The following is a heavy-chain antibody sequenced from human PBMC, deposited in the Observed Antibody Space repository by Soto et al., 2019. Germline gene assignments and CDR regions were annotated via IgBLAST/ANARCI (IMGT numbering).Heavy chain of an antibody. CDR3: ARVGSSNVAAAGGDY. CDR1: GGTFSSYT. J-gene: IGHJ4*02. CDR2: IIPILGIA. D-gene: IGHD6-13*01. Sequence: QVQLVQSGAAVKKPGSSVKVSCKASGGTFSSYTISWVRQAPGQGLEWMGRIIPILGIANDAQKFQGRVTITADKSTSRAYMELSSLRSEDTAVYYCARVGSSNVAAAGGDYWGQGTLVTVSS. V-gene: IGHV1-69*02.